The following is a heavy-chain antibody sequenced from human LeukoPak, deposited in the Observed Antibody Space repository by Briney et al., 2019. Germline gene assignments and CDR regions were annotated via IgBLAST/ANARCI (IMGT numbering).Heavy chain of an antibody. D-gene: IGHD3-9*01. J-gene: IGHJ4*02. CDR3: VRGARYYDILTGYRELRSYFDY. CDR2: INHSGST. CDR1: GDSLTGYY. Sequence: SETLSLTCTVSGDSLTGYYWSWIRQPPGKGLEWIGEINHSGSTNYNPSLKSRVTISVDTSKNQFSLKLSSVTAADTAVYYCVRGARYYDILTGYRELRSYFDYWGQGTLVTVSS. V-gene: IGHV4-34*01.